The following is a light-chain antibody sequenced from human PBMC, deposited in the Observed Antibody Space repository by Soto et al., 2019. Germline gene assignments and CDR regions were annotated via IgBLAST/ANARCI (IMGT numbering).Light chain of an antibody. J-gene: IGKJ2*01. V-gene: IGKV3-15*01. CDR3: QQYNNWPSFS. Sequence: EIVMTQSPATLSVSPGERATLSCRASQSVSSNLAWYQQKPGQAPRLLIYGASTRATGIPARFSGSGSGTEFTRTISRLLSQDFAVSYCQQYNNWPSFSFGQGTKLEIK. CDR2: GAS. CDR1: QSVSSN.